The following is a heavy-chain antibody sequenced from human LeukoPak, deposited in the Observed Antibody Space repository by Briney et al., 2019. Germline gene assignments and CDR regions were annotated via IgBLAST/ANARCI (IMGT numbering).Heavy chain of an antibody. CDR1: GFTFDDYA. J-gene: IGHJ4*02. Sequence: GGSLRLSCAASGFTFDDYAMHWVRQAPGKGLEWVSGISWNSGSIGYADSVKGRFTISRDNAKNSLYLQMNSLRAEDTALYYCAKDIKTVTKDILTGLDYWGQGTLVTVSS. CDR3: AKDIKTVTKDILTGLDY. V-gene: IGHV3-9*01. D-gene: IGHD3-9*01. CDR2: ISWNSGSI.